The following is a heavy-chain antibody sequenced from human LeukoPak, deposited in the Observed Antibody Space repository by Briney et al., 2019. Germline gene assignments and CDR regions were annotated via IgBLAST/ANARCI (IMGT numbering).Heavy chain of an antibody. V-gene: IGHV3-74*01. D-gene: IGHD5-18*01. CDR2: INSDGSST. Sequence: GGSLRLSCTASGFTFSSYWMHWVRQAPGKGLVWVSRINSDGSSTNCADSVKGRFTISRDNAKNTLYLQLNNLRADDTAVYYCAAIQLWTWGQGTLVTVSS. CDR3: AAIQLWT. CDR1: GFTFSSYW. J-gene: IGHJ5*02.